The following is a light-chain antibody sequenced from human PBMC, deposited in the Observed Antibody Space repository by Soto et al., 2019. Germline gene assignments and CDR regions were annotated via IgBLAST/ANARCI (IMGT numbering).Light chain of an antibody. V-gene: IGKV3-15*01. CDR1: QSVSSN. Sequence: IVVTLPTDTLSVSPGERATLSCRASQSVSSNFAWYQQNPGQAPRLLISGASTRATGIPARFSGSGSWTDFTLTISSLQPEDFTTYCSKVRYSIPNRLGQLRRREI. CDR3: KVRYSIPNR. CDR2: GAS. J-gene: IGKJ5*01.